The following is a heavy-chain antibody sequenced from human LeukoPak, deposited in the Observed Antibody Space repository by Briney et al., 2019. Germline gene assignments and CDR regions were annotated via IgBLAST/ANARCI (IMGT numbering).Heavy chain of an antibody. CDR1: GFTFSNAW. V-gene: IGHV3-15*01. J-gene: IGHJ4*02. CDR3: ATRPHGDYPYFDF. D-gene: IGHD4-17*01. CDR2: IKSKTDGGTT. Sequence: GGSLRLSCAASGFTFSNAWMSWVCQAPGKGLEWVGRIKSKTDGGTTDYAAPVKGRFTISRDDSKNTLYLQMNSLRAEDTAVYYCATRPHGDYPYFDFWGQGTLVTVSS.